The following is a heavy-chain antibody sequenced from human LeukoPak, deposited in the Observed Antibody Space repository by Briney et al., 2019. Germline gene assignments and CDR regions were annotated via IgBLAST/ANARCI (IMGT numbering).Heavy chain of an antibody. J-gene: IGHJ6*03. D-gene: IGHD3-10*01. CDR1: GGSISSYY. CDR3: ARDPPPDYYGSGSRSLGYYMDV. Sequence: SETLSLTCTVSGGSISSYYWSRIRQPAGKGLEWIGRIYTSGSTNYNPSLKSRVTMSVDTSKNQFSLKLSSVTAADTAVYYCARDPPPDYYGSGSRSLGYYMDVWGKGTTVTVSS. CDR2: IYTSGST. V-gene: IGHV4-4*07.